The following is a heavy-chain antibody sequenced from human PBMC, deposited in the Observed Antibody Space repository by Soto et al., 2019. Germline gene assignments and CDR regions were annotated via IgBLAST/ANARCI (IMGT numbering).Heavy chain of an antibody. CDR1: GFTFSSYA. CDR3: AKDPRRGSGYYYDSSGYYGTLDY. J-gene: IGHJ4*02. Sequence: PGGSLRLSCAASGFTFSSYAMSWVRQAPGKGLEWVSAISGSGGSTYYADSVKGRFTISRDNSKNTLYLQMNSLRAEDTAVYYCAKDPRRGSGYYYDSSGYYGTLDYWGQGTLVTVSS. CDR2: ISGSGGST. V-gene: IGHV3-23*01. D-gene: IGHD3-22*01.